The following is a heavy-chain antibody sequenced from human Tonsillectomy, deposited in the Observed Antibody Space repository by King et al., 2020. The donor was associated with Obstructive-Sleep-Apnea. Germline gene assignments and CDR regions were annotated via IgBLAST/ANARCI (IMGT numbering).Heavy chain of an antibody. J-gene: IGHJ4*02. D-gene: IGHD3-10*01. V-gene: IGHV4-31*03. CDR2: IYYSGST. CDR1: GGTISSGGYY. Sequence: QLQESGPGLVKPSQTLSLTCTVSGGTISSGGYYWSWIRQHPGKGLEWIGYIYYSGSTYYNPSLKSRVTISVDTSKNQFSLKLSSVTAADTAVYYCARVGTYYYGSGSYAPFDYWGQGTLVTVSS. CDR3: ARVGTYYYGSGSYAPFDY.